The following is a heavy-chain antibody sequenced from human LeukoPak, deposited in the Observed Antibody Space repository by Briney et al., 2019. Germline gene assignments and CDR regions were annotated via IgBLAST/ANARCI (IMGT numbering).Heavy chain of an antibody. CDR2: FDPEDGET. CDR1: GYRLSELP. D-gene: IGHD2-15*01. J-gene: IGHJ5*02. V-gene: IGHV1-24*01. CDR3: ARDLWVGGSRVAAIIIGWFDP. Sequence: ASVKVSCKVSGYRLSELPMHWVRQAPGKGLEWMGGFDPEDGETVYAQKLQGRVTMTTDTSTSTAYMELRSLRSDDTAVYYCARDLWVGGSRVAAIIIGWFDPWGQGTLVTVSS.